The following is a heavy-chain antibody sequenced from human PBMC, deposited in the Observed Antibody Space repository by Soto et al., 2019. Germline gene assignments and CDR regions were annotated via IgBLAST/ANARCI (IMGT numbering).Heavy chain of an antibody. CDR3: ARCGLDYGMDV. CDR2: FYPTGKT. D-gene: IGHD3-16*01. J-gene: IGHJ6*02. CDR1: GGSISSYY. V-gene: IGHV4-4*07. Sequence: QVQLQESGPGLVKPSETLSLTCTVSGGSISSYYWCGTRQPAGKGLEWIGRFYPTGKTNYNPSLQSRLTMSADTSRNQFSLNLTSVTAADTAVYYCARCGLDYGMDVWGQGTTVTVSS.